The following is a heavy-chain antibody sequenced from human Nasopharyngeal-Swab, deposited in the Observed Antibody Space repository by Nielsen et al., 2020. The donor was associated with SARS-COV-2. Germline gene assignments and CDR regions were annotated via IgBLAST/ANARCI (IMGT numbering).Heavy chain of an antibody. CDR2: IYTSGST. J-gene: IGHJ6*02. Sequence: SGTLSLTCTVSGGSISSYYWSWIRQPAGKGLEWIGRIYTSGSTNYNPSLKSRVTMSVDTSKNQFSLKLSSVTAADTAVYYCARGSRFTIFGVVPDYYYGMDVWGQGTTVTVSS. CDR3: ARGSRFTIFGVVPDYYYGMDV. CDR1: GGSISSYY. D-gene: IGHD3-3*01. V-gene: IGHV4-4*07.